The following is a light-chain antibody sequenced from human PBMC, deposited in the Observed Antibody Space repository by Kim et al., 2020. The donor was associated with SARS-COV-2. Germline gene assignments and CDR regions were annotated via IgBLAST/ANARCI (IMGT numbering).Light chain of an antibody. CDR2: QDS. CDR3: QAWDSGTAV. V-gene: IGLV3-1*01. CDR1: KLGDNY. Sequence: SYELTQPPSMSVSPGQTARITCSGNKLGDNYVSXYQQRPGQSPVVVIYQDSNRPSEIPERFSGSNSGNTATLTISGTQAMDEADYFCQAWDSGTAVFGGG. J-gene: IGLJ3*02.